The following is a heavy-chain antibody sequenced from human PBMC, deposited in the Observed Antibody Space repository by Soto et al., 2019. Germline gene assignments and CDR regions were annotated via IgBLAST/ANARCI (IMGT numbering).Heavy chain of an antibody. J-gene: IGHJ6*02. CDR1: GGTFSSYA. CDR3: ARDLKPGGYSYGYHYYYGMDV. D-gene: IGHD5-18*01. Sequence: SVKVSCKASGGTFSSYAISWVRQAPGQGLEWMGGIIPIFGTANYAQKFQGRVTITADESTSTAYMELSSLRSEDTAVYYCARDLKPGGYSYGYHYYYGMDVWG. CDR2: IIPIFGTA. V-gene: IGHV1-69*13.